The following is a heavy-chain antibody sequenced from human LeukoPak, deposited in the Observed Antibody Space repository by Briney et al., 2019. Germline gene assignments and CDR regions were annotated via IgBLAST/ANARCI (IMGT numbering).Heavy chain of an antibody. Sequence: SETLSLTCTVSGGSISSYYWSWIRQPPGKGLEWIGYIYHSGSTYYNPSLKSRVTISVDRSKNQFSLKLSSVTAADTAVYYCARDLPSSIAARPGKGAFDIWGQGTMVTVSS. J-gene: IGHJ3*02. D-gene: IGHD6-6*01. CDR3: ARDLPSSIAARPGKGAFDI. CDR2: IYHSGST. V-gene: IGHV4-59*12. CDR1: GGSISSYY.